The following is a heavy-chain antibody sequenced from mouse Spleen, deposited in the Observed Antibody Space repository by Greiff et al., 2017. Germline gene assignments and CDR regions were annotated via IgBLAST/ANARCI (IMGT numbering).Heavy chain of an antibody. D-gene: IGHD1-2*01. CDR3: AREFITTAYYFDY. CDR1: GFTFSSYA. V-gene: IGHV5-9*01. J-gene: IGHJ2*01. CDR2: ISSGGGNT. Sequence: DVMLVESGGGLVKLGGSLKLSCAASGFTFSSYAMSWVRQTPEKRLEWVATISSGGGNTYHPDSVKGRFTISRDNAKNTLYLQMSSLKSEDTAMYYCAREFITTAYYFDYWGQGTTLTVSS.